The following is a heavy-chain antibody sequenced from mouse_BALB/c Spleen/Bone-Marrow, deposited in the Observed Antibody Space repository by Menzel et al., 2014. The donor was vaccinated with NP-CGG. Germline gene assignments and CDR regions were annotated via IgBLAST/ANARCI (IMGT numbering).Heavy chain of an antibody. CDR1: GYAFTSYW. J-gene: IGHJ2*01. CDR3: ARNYGNTDY. D-gene: IGHD2-1*01. Sequence: VQLQQSGAELVKPGASVKLSCKASGYAFTSYWMHWVKQRPGQGLEWIGEINPSNGRTNYNEKFKTKATLTVGKSSSTAYMQLSSLTSEDSAVYYCARNYGNTDYWGRGNALTVSS. CDR2: INPSNGRT. V-gene: IGHV1S81*02.